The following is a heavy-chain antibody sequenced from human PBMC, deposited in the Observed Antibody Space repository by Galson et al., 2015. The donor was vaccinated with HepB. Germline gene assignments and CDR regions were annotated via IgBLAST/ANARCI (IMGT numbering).Heavy chain of an antibody. D-gene: IGHD2-2*01. CDR3: ARGAKYRHYIVVVPAVMRWLNY. CDR2: INAGNGNT. J-gene: IGHJ4*02. V-gene: IGHV1-3*01. CDR1: GYTFTSYA. Sequence: SVKVSCKASGYTFTSYAMHWVRQAPGPRLEWMGWINAGNGNTKYSQKFQGRVTITRDTSASTAYMELSSLRSEDTAVYYCARGAKYRHYIVVVPAVMRWLNYWGQGTLVTVSS.